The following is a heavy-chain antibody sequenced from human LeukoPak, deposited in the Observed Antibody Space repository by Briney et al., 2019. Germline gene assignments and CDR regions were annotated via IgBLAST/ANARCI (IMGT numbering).Heavy chain of an antibody. J-gene: IGHJ4*02. V-gene: IGHV1-2*02. CDR3: ARGTSRLYSSGTMVGLDY. D-gene: IGHD6-25*01. Sequence: GASVKVSCKASGYTFTGYYMHWVRQAPGQGLEWMGWINPNSGGTNYAQKFQGRVTMTRDTSISTAYMELSRLRSDDTAVYYCARGTSRLYSSGTMVGLDYWGQGTLVTVSS. CDR1: GYTFTGYY. CDR2: INPNSGGT.